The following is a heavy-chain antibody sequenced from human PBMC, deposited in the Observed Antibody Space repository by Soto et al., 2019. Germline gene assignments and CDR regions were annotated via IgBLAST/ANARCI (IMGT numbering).Heavy chain of an antibody. J-gene: IGHJ4*02. D-gene: IGHD3-22*01. CDR3: ARERPYYGFDY. Sequence: SETLSLTCTVSGGSLSTYYWSWIRQPPGKGLEWIGYVYSTGRTNYNPSLNSRVNISVDTSKTQFSLKLSSVTSADTAVYYCARERPYYGFDYWGQGTLVTVSS. CDR1: GGSLSTYY. CDR2: VYSTGRT. V-gene: IGHV4-59*13.